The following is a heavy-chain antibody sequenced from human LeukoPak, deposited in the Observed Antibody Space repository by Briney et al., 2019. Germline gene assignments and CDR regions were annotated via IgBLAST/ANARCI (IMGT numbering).Heavy chain of an antibody. J-gene: IGHJ6*03. D-gene: IGHD4-11*01. CDR1: GGSISSYY. CDR3: ARGGYSHYYYYTDV. Sequence: SETLSLTCTVSGGSISSYYWSWIRQPAGKGLEWIGRIYTSGSTNYNPSLKSRVTMSVDTSKNQFSLKLSSVTAADTAVYYCARGGYSHYYYYTDVWGKGTTVTVSS. CDR2: IYTSGST. V-gene: IGHV4-4*07.